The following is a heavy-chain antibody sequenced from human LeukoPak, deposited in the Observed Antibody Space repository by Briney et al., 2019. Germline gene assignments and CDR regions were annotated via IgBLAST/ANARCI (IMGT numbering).Heavy chain of an antibody. CDR3: ASHFWNYYRIDY. J-gene: IGHJ4*02. Sequence: GGCLRPSCAASGFSFSTFTMNWVAQAPGRGLEWVSSISGSGSYIYYADSVKGRFTISRDNAKNSLFLQMNSLRAEDTAIYYCASHFWNYYRIDYWGQGILVTVSS. CDR2: ISGSGSYI. V-gene: IGHV3-21*01. CDR1: GFSFSTFT. D-gene: IGHD3-3*02.